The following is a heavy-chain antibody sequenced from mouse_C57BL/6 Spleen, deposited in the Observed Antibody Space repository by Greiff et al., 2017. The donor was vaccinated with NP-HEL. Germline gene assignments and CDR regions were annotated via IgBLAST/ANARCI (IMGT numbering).Heavy chain of an antibody. CDR2: ISSGSSTI. D-gene: IGHD1-1*01. CDR3: ARWYYYGSRNYFDY. Sequence: EVKLQESGGGLVKPGGSLKLSCAASGFTFSDYGMHWVRQAPEKGLEWVAYISSGSSTIYYADTVKGRFTISRDNAKNTLFLQMTSLRAEDTAMYYCARWYYYGSRNYFDYWGQGTTLTVSS. V-gene: IGHV5-17*01. CDR1: GFTFSDYG. J-gene: IGHJ2*01.